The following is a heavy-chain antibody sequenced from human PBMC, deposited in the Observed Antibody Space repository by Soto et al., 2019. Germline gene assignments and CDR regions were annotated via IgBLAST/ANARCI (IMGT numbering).Heavy chain of an antibody. CDR3: ARSGYGNSDFDH. Sequence: PSETLSLTCTVSHGSVSSDPFYWSWIRKHRENRVEMIRYFPYSANTNYRPSLKSRVTISTDTSKNQSSLRPNSVTAADTAVYYCARSGYGNSDFDHWGQGTLVTVSS. CDR1: HGSVSSDPFY. J-gene: IGHJ4*01. CDR2: FPYSANT. V-gene: IGHV4-31*03. D-gene: IGHD2-15*01.